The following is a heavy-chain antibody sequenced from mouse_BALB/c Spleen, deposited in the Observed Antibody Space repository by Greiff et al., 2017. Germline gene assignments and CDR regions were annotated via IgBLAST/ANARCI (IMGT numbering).Heavy chain of an antibody. CDR1: GYSFTGYY. CDR3: ASGYYYGNYLPWFAY. CDR2: ISSYSGDT. D-gene: IGHD2-1*01. J-gene: IGHJ3*01. V-gene: IGHV1S34*01. Sequence: LVKTGASVKISCKASGYSFTGYYMHWVKQSPGKSLEWIGYISSYSGDTSYHQKFKGKATFTVDTSSSTAYMQFNSLKSEDSAVYYGASGYYYGNYLPWFAYWGQGTLVTVSA.